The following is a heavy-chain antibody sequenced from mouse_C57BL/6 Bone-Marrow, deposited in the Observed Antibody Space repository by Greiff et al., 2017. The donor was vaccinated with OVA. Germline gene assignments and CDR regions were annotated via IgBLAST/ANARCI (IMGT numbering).Heavy chain of an antibody. Sequence: EVKVVESGGGLVQPGESLKLSCESNEYEFPSHDMSWVRKTPEKRLELVAAINSDGGSTYYPDTMERRFIISRDNTKKTLYLQMSSLRSEDTAVYYCASDDYDVQFAYWGQGTLVTVSA. J-gene: IGHJ3*01. D-gene: IGHD2-4*01. CDR3: ASDDYDVQFAY. CDR2: INSDGGST. V-gene: IGHV5-2*01. CDR1: EYEFPSHD.